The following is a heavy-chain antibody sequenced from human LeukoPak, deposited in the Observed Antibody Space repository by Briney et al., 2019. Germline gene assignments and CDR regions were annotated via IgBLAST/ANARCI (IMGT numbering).Heavy chain of an antibody. Sequence: GGSLRLSCAASAFTFSSYSMNWVRQAPGKGLEWVSSIGSSSSFMYYADSLKGRFTISRDNAKNSLYLQMNSLRAEDTAVYYCARDLGQYGDPWYFDLWDRGTLVTVSS. CDR2: IGSSSSFM. J-gene: IGHJ2*01. CDR1: AFTFSSYS. D-gene: IGHD4-17*01. CDR3: ARDLGQYGDPWYFDL. V-gene: IGHV3-21*01.